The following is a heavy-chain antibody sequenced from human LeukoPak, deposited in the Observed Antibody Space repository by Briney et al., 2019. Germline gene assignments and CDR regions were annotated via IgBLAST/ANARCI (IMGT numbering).Heavy chain of an antibody. CDR3: ARDMTATYYYYMDV. D-gene: IGHD3-16*01. CDR2: ISSYNGNT. J-gene: IGHJ6*03. V-gene: IGHV1-18*01. Sequence: ASVKVSCKASGYTFSTYSVSWVRQAPGQGLEWMGWISSYNGNTHFAQKFQGRITMTTDTSTSTAYMELRSLRSDDTAVYYCARDMTATYYYYMDVWGKGTTVTVSS. CDR1: GYTFSTYS.